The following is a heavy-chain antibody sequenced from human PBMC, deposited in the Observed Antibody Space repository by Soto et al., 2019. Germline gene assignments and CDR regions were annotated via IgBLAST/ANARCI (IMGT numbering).Heavy chain of an antibody. V-gene: IGHV1-46*01. CDR3: ARAVYCSGGTCFHGNCDY. CDR1: GYTFTNYY. J-gene: IGHJ4*02. Sequence: QVQLVQSGAEVKRPGASVKASCKASGYTFTNYYMHWVRQAPGQGLEWLGIINPNGGSTTYAQKFQGRVTMTRDTSTSTVYLELSSLRSEDTAVYYCARAVYCSGGTCFHGNCDYRGKGTLFTFS. CDR2: INPNGGST. D-gene: IGHD2-15*01.